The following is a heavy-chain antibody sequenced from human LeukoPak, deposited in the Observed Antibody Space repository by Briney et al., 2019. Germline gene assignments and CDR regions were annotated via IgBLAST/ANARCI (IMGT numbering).Heavy chain of an antibody. V-gene: IGHV3-23*01. CDR2: ISGSGGST. J-gene: IGHJ4*02. CDR1: GFTFSSYA. Sequence: GGSLRLSCAASGFTFSSYAMSWVRQAPGKGLEWVSAISGSGGSTYYADSVKGRFTISRDNSKNTLYLQMNSLRAEDTAVYYCARYYDSSGYFDYWGQGTLVTVSS. CDR3: ARYYDSSGYFDY. D-gene: IGHD3-22*01.